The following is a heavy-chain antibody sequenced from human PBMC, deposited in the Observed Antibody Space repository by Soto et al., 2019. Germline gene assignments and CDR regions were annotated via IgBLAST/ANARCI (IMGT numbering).Heavy chain of an antibody. J-gene: IGHJ6*02. D-gene: IGHD6-13*01. CDR3: ARDWKRGYSSSWYFYYYGMDV. Sequence: VASVKVSCKASGGTFNSYAINWVRQAPGQGLEWMGGIIPIFGTANYAQKFQGRVTITADESTSTAYMELSSLRSEDTAVYYCARDWKRGYSSSWYFYYYGMDVWGQGTTVTVSS. CDR2: IIPIFGTA. V-gene: IGHV1-69*13. CDR1: GGTFNSYA.